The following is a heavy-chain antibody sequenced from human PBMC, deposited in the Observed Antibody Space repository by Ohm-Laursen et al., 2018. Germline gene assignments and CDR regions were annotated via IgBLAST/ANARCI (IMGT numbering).Heavy chain of an antibody. V-gene: IGHV4-61*08. J-gene: IGHJ5*02. CDR2: INYSGST. CDR3: ARAVKAHFNWFDP. Sequence: GTLSLTCTVSGGPVRSYDYYWSWVRQPPGKGLEWIGSINYSGSTNYNPSLKSRVTISVDTSKNQFSLKLSSVTAADTAVYYCARAVKAHFNWFDPWGQGTLVTVSS. D-gene: IGHD3-22*01. CDR1: GGPVRSYDYY.